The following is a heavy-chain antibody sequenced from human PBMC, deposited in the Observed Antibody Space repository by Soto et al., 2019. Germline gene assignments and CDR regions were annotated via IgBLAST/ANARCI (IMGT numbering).Heavy chain of an antibody. CDR3: ASSLGIAAAGTYYGMDV. V-gene: IGHV3-33*01. J-gene: IGHJ6*02. D-gene: IGHD6-13*01. Sequence: GGSLRLSCAASGFTFSSYGMHWVRQAPGKGLEWVAVIWYDGSNKYYADSVKGRFTISRDNSKNTLYLQMNSLRAEDTAVYYCASSLGIAAAGTYYGMDVWGQGTTVTV. CDR2: IWYDGSNK. CDR1: GFTFSSYG.